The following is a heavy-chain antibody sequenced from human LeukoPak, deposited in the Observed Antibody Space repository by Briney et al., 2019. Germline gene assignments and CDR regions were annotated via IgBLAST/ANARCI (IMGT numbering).Heavy chain of an antibody. J-gene: IGHJ3*02. CDR1: GFTVGSNY. Sequence: GGSLRLSCAASGFTVGSNYISWVRQAPGKGLECVSVSYSGGSTDYADSVKGRFTISRDNSKNTLYLQMNSLRTEDTAVYYCARGVIRGIDAFDIWGQGTMVTVSS. D-gene: IGHD3-10*01. CDR2: SYSGGST. CDR3: ARGVIRGIDAFDI. V-gene: IGHV3-66*02.